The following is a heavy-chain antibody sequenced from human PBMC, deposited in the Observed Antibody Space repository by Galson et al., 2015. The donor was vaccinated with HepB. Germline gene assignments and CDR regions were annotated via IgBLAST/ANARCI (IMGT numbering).Heavy chain of an antibody. CDR1: GFTFSSYA. D-gene: IGHD4-11*01. CDR3: ARSRYITTGFDY. Sequence: SLRLSCAASGFTFSSYAMHWVRQAPGKGLEWVAVISYDGSNKYYADSVKGRFTISRDNSKNTLYLQMNSLRAEDTAVYYCARSRYITTGFDYWGQGTLVTVSS. V-gene: IGHV3-30-3*01. CDR2: ISYDGSNK. J-gene: IGHJ4*02.